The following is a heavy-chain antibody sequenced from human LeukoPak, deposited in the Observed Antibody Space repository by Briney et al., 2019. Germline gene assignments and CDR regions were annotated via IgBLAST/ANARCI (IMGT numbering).Heavy chain of an antibody. CDR2: ISADNGNT. J-gene: IGHJ3*02. Sequence: ASVKVSCKASGFTFSNYGISWMRQAPGQGLEWMGWISADNGNTVYAQTLQDRVTMTTDASTSTAYMELRSLRSDDTAVFFCARDTYYYGSGSYAALDIWGQGTRVTVSS. D-gene: IGHD3-10*01. CDR1: GFTFSNYG. CDR3: ARDTYYYGSGSYAALDI. V-gene: IGHV1-18*01.